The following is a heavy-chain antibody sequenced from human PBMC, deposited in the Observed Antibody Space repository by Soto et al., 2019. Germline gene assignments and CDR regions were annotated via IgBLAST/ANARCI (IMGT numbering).Heavy chain of an antibody. D-gene: IGHD1-1*01. CDR2: ISNDGMNT. Sequence: GGSLRLSCVASGFTFSSYALHWVRQAPGKGLEWVALISNDGMNTFYADSVKGRMTVSRDKAEKTMYLQMDSLTAEDTAVYYCAKGLRFMEHWGQGTVVTVSS. J-gene: IGHJ1*01. CDR1: GFTFSSYA. V-gene: IGHV3-30-3*02. CDR3: AKGLRFMEH.